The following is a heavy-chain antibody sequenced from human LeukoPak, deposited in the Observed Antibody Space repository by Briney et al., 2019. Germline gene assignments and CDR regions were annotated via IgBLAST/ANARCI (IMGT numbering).Heavy chain of an antibody. J-gene: IGHJ5*02. D-gene: IGHD3-9*01. CDR2: IWYDGSTK. V-gene: IGHV3-33*01. Sequence: GGSLRLSCAASGFSFSSYGMHWVRQAPGKGLEWVAIIWYDGSTKYYADSVKGRFTISRDNSKNTLYLQMNSLRAEDTAVYYCARGLRYFDWSQNWFDPWGQGTPVTVSS. CDR3: ARGLRYFDWSQNWFDP. CDR1: GFSFSSYG.